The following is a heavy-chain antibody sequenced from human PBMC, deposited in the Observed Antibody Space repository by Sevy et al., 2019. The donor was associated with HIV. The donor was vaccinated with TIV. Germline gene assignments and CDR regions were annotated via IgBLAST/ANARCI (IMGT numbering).Heavy chain of an antibody. CDR2: ISYDGRNK. Sequence: GGSLRLSCAASGFTFRNYAMHWVRQAPGKGLEWVAFISYDGRNKYYADSVEGRFTISRDSSKSTLYLQMNSLRAEDTAVNFCAKDRYGDTAFGDYWGQGSLVTVSS. J-gene: IGHJ4*02. V-gene: IGHV3-30*04. CDR3: AKDRYGDTAFGDY. D-gene: IGHD4-17*01. CDR1: GFTFRNYA.